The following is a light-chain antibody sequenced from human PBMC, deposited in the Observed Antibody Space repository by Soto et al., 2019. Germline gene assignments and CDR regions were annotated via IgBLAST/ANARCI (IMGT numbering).Light chain of an antibody. V-gene: IGLV2-23*01. CDR2: EGS. Sequence: QSALTQPASMSGSPGQSITISCAGTSNDVGAYNYVSWYQHHPGQAPKLMIYEGSKRPSGVSNRFSGSKSGNTASLTISGLQAEDEADYYCCSYAGSSTYVVFGGGTKLTVL. CDR1: SNDVGAYNY. CDR3: CSYAGSSTYVV. J-gene: IGLJ2*01.